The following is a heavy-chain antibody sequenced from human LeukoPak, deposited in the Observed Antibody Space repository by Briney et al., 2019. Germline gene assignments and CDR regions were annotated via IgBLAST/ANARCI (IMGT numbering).Heavy chain of an antibody. CDR3: VREPGGNWFDP. Sequence: GGSLRLTCAASGSTFSNYWMDWVRQAPGKGLVWVSRINNDGDSTSYADSVRGRFTITRDNAKNTLHLQMNSLRDEDTAVYYCVREPGGNWFDPWGQGTLVTVSS. V-gene: IGHV3-74*01. D-gene: IGHD2-2*01. CDR1: GSTFSNYW. CDR2: INNDGDST. J-gene: IGHJ5*02.